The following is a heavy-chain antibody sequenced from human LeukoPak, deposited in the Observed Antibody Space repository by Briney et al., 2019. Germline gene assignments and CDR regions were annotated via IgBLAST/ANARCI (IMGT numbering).Heavy chain of an antibody. CDR2: INHSGST. J-gene: IGHJ4*02. CDR1: GGSFSGYY. V-gene: IGHV4-34*01. Sequence: SETLSLTCAVYGGSFSGYYWSWIRQPPGKGLEWIGEINHSGSTNYNPSLKSRVTISVDTSKNQFSLKLSSVTAADTAVYYCARGRVPVGDYWGQGTLVTVSS. D-gene: IGHD3-10*01. CDR3: ARGRVPVGDY.